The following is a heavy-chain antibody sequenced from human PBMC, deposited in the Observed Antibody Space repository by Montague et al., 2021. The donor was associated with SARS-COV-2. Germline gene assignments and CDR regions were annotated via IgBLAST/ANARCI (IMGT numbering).Heavy chain of an antibody. CDR3: ARQSWGGYDWKQQLISISYYDWYIDY. CDR1: GGSISSSSYY. Sequence: SETLSLACTVSGGSISSSSYYWGWIRQPPGKGLEWIGSIYYSGSTYYNPSLKSRVTISVDTSKNQFSLKLSSVTAADTAVYYCARQSWGGYDWKQQLISISYYDWYIDYWGRGTTVTVSS. V-gene: IGHV4-39*01. D-gene: IGHD6-13*01. J-gene: IGHJ6*03. CDR2: IYYSGST.